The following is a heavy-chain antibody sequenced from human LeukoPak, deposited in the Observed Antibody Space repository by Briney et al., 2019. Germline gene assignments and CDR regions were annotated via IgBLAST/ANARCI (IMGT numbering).Heavy chain of an antibody. Sequence: PSEILSLTCAVYGGSFSGYYWSWIRQPPGKGLEWIGEINHTRSTNYNPSLKSRVTISVDTSKNQFSLKLSSVTAADTAVYYCARGRRERQWLVFRGPFDYWGQGTLVTVSS. D-gene: IGHD6-19*01. CDR3: ARGRRERQWLVFRGPFDY. V-gene: IGHV4-34*01. J-gene: IGHJ4*02. CDR1: GGSFSGYY. CDR2: INHTRST.